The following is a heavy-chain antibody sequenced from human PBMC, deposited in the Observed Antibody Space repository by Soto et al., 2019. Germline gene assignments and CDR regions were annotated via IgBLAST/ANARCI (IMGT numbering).Heavy chain of an antibody. CDR3: ARGILGGVRIDYGMDV. Sequence: EVQLVESGGGLVKPGGSLRLSCAASGFTFSNYNMNWVRQPPGKGLEWVSSITSAGSYIYYAESLKGRVTISRDNAKNSLFLQINSLRAEDTALYFCARGILGGVRIDYGMDVWGQGTTVTVSS. CDR2: ITSAGSYI. V-gene: IGHV3-21*01. CDR1: GFTFSNYN. D-gene: IGHD2-8*02. J-gene: IGHJ6*02.